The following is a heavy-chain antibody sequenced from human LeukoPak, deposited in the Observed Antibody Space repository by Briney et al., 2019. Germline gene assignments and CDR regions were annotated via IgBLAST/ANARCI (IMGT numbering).Heavy chain of an antibody. V-gene: IGHV4-4*02. D-gene: IGHD2-8*02. Sequence: PSETLSITCAVSGDSISGANWWNWVRQSPGKGLDWIGKISHGGSTKYNPSLKNRATISKDNSKNQFSLKLNSVTAADTAVYFCTRSPGWWSLDYWGQGALVTVSS. J-gene: IGHJ4*02. CDR3: TRSPGWWSLDY. CDR2: ISHGGST. CDR1: GDSISGANW.